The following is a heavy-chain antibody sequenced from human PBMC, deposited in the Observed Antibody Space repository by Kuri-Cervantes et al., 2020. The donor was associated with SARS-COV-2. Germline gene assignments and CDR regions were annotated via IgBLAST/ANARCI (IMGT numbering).Heavy chain of an antibody. V-gene: IGHV3-74*01. Sequence: GESLKISCAVSGFTFSSYGMHWVRQAPGKGLEWVARFMSDGTSPSYADSVRGRFTISGDNARNTLYLQMNSLRADDTAVYYCAKSDWFDPWGQGTLVTVSS. CDR1: GFTFSSYG. CDR3: AKSDWFDP. J-gene: IGHJ5*02. CDR2: FMSDGTSP.